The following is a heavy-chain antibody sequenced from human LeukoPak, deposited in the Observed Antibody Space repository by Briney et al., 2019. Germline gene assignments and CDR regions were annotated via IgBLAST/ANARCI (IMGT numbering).Heavy chain of an antibody. CDR2: IYYSGST. Sequence: SETLSLTCSVSDGSISSGYYYWAWIRQPPGKGLEWIGSIYYSGSTYYNPSLKSRVTISVDTSKNQFSLKLSSVTAADTAVYYCARAVITFGGVIVPLYMDVWGKGTTVTVSS. J-gene: IGHJ6*03. CDR3: ARAVITFGGVIVPLYMDV. CDR1: DGSISSGYYY. D-gene: IGHD3-16*02. V-gene: IGHV4-39*07.